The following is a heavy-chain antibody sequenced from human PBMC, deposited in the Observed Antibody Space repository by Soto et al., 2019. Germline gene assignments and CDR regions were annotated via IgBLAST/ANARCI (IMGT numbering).Heavy chain of an antibody. Sequence: PGEALKSSEKRPVYSFTSYRSAWVHQMPGKGLEWMGIIYPGDSDTRYSPSFQGQVTISADKSISTAYLQWSSLKASDTAMYYCARHGDSGSYYYFDYWGQGTLVTVSS. D-gene: IGHD1-26*01. CDR2: IYPGDSDT. J-gene: IGHJ4*02. CDR1: VYSFTSYR. CDR3: ARHGDSGSYYYFDY. V-gene: IGHV5-51*07.